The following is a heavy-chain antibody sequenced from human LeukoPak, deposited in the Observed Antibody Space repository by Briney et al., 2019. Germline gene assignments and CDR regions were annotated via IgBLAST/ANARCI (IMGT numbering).Heavy chain of an antibody. J-gene: IGHJ4*02. Sequence: GGSLRLSCAGSGFPFSSYTINGVRQGPGKGMEWASTISHSGATYYADSVKGRFTISRDNSKNTVFLQMNSLRAEDTALYFCARRSHASPAGYSPFFDSWGQGTLVTVSS. D-gene: IGHD6-13*01. CDR2: ISHSGAT. V-gene: IGHV3-23*01. CDR3: ARRSHASPAGYSPFFDS. CDR1: GFPFSSYT.